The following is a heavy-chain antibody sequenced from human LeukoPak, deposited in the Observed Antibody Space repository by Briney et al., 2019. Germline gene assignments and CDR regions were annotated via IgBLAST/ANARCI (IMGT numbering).Heavy chain of an antibody. CDR2: INHSGST. V-gene: IGHV4-34*01. D-gene: IGHD3-22*01. CDR3: ARGRPLEGYYDSSGYYSYYFDY. CDR1: GGSFSGYY. Sequence: PSETLSLTCAVYGGSFSGYYWSWIRQPPGKGLEWIGEINHSGSTNYNPSLKSRVTISVDTSMNQFSLKLSSVTAADTAVYYCARGRPLEGYYDSSGYYSYYFDYWGQGTLVTVSS. J-gene: IGHJ4*02.